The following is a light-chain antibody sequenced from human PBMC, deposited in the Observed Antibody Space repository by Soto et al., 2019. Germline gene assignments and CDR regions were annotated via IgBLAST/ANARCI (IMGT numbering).Light chain of an antibody. CDR3: CSYAGTNTYV. J-gene: IGLJ1*01. V-gene: IGLV2-23*02. Sequence: QSALTQPASVSGSPGQSITISCTGTSSHVGTYDLVSWYQQYSGKAPKLMIYEVSKRPSGVSNRFSGSKSGNTASLTISGLQSEDEDDYYCCSYAGTNTYVLARGTKVXVL. CDR1: SSHVGTYDL. CDR2: EVS.